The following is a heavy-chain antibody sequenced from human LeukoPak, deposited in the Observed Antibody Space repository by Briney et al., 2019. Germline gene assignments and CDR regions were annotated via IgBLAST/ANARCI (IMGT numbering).Heavy chain of an antibody. CDR3: ARQALGYCSGGSCTMGWFDP. J-gene: IGHJ5*02. CDR2: IYYSGST. CDR1: GGSISSSSYY. V-gene: IGHV4-39*01. Sequence: PSETLSLTCTVSGGSISSSSYYWGWIRQPPGKGLEWIGSIYYSGSTYYNPSLKSRVTISVDTSKNQFSLKLSSVTAADTAVYYCARQALGYCSGGSCTMGWFDPWGQGTLVTVSS. D-gene: IGHD2-15*01.